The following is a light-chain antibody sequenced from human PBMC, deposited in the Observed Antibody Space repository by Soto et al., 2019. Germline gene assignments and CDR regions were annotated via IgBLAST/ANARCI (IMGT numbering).Light chain of an antibody. V-gene: IGKV3-20*01. CDR1: QSVSSN. CDR2: GAS. J-gene: IGKJ4*01. Sequence: EKVMTQSPATLSVSPWERATLSCRASQSVSSNLAWYQQKPGQAPRLLIYGASTRATGIPDRFSGSGSGTDFTLTISRLEPEDFAVYYCQQYGSSLLTFGGGTKVDIK. CDR3: QQYGSSLLT.